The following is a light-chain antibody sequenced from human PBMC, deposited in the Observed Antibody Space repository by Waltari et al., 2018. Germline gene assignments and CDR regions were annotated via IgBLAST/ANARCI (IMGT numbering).Light chain of an antibody. V-gene: IGKV4-1*01. CDR2: WAS. CDR3: QQYYRRRT. Sequence: DFVMTQSPDSLAVSLGERATINCKYSQTILYNSNDKNYLAWYQQKPGQPPKLLIYWASTRESGVPDRFDSSGSGTDFSLTISNLQADDVAVYYCQQYYRRRTFGQVTNVEVK. J-gene: IGKJ1*01. CDR1: QTILYNSNDKNY.